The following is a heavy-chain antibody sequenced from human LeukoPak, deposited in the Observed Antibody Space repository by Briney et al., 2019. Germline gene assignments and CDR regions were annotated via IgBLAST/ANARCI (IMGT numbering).Heavy chain of an antibody. CDR3: AKDIHHDIVVVPAPPYFDY. Sequence: GGSLRLSCAASGFTVSSNYMSWVRQAPGKGLEWVSVIYSGGSTYYADSVKGRFTISRDNSKNTLYLQMNSLRAEDTAVYYCAKDIHHDIVVVPAPPYFDYWGQGTLVTVSS. D-gene: IGHD2-2*01. J-gene: IGHJ4*02. V-gene: IGHV3-53*01. CDR2: IYSGGST. CDR1: GFTVSSNY.